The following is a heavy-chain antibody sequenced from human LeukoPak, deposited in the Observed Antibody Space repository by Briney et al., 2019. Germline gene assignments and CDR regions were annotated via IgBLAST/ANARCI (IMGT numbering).Heavy chain of an antibody. D-gene: IGHD2-21*02. CDR1: GFTFSSYG. J-gene: IGHJ6*02. CDR2: ISYDGSNK. Sequence: GGSLRLSCAASGFTFSSYGMPWVRQAPGKGLEWVADISYDGSNKYYTDSVKGRINISRNNSKNTLYLQMNSLRAEDTAVNYCAKAADSGYGMDVWGQGTTVTVSS. V-gene: IGHV3-30*18. CDR3: AKAADSGYGMDV.